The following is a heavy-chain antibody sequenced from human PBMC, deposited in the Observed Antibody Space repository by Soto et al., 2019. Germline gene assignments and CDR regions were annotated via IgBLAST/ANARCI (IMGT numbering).Heavy chain of an antibody. D-gene: IGHD3-9*01. J-gene: IGHJ6*02. CDR3: ARHPDNNYYYGMDV. Sequence: SETLSLTCTVSGGSISSSSYYWGWIRQPPGKGLEWIGSIYYSGSTYYNPSLKSRVTISVDTSKNQFSLKLSSVTAADTAVYYCARHPDNNYYYGMDVWGQGTTVTVSS. CDR2: IYYSGST. CDR1: GGSISSSSYY. V-gene: IGHV4-39*01.